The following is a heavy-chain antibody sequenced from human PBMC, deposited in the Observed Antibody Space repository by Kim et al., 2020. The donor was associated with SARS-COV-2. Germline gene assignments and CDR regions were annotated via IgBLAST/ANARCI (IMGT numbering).Heavy chain of an antibody. CDR3: AICYYYDSSGYWTKADAFDI. D-gene: IGHD3-22*01. CDR2: ISYDGSNK. Sequence: GGSLRLSCAASGFTFSSYGMHWVRQAPGKGLEWVAVISYDGSNKYYADSVKGRFTISRDNSKNTLYLQMNSLRAEETAVYYCAICYYYDSSGYWTKADAFDIWGQGTMVTVSS. CDR1: GFTFSSYG. J-gene: IGHJ3*02. V-gene: IGHV3-30*03.